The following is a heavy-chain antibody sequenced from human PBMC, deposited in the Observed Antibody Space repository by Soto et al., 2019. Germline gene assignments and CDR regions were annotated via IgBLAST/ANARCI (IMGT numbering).Heavy chain of an antibody. CDR2: INHSGST. CDR1: GGSFSGYY. CDR3: TSKFGELLADVFDI. D-gene: IGHD3-10*01. V-gene: IGHV4-34*01. J-gene: IGHJ3*02. Sequence: SSETLSLTCAVYGGSFSGYYWCWIRHPPRKGLEWIGEINHSGSTNYNPSLKSRVTISVDTSKNQFSLKMSSVTAADTAVYYCTSKFGELLADVFDIWAQGTTVTVSS.